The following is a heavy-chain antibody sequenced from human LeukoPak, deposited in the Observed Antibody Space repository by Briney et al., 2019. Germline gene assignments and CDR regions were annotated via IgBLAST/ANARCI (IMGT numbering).Heavy chain of an antibody. J-gene: IGHJ4*02. CDR3: ARISAYGDYYFDY. CDR1: GFSLITSGMC. D-gene: IGHD4-17*01. Sequence: SGPALVKPTQTLTLTCTFSGFSLITSGMCVIWIRQPPGKALEWLALIDWDDDKYYSTSLKTRLTISKDTFKNQVVLTMTNMDPVDTATYYCARISAYGDYYFDYWGQGTLVTVSS. CDR2: IDWDDDK. V-gene: IGHV2-70*01.